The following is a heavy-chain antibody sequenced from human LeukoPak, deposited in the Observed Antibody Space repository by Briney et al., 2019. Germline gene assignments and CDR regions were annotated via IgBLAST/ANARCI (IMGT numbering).Heavy chain of an antibody. J-gene: IGHJ4*02. CDR1: GFTFSSYW. D-gene: IGHD6-19*01. Sequence: PGGSLRLSCAASGFTFSSYWMHWVRQAPGKGLVWVSRINSDGSSTSYADSVKGRFTISRDNAKNSLYLQMNSLRAEDTAVYYCARDEGVADFDYWGQGTLVTVSS. V-gene: IGHV3-74*01. CDR3: ARDEGVADFDY. CDR2: INSDGSST.